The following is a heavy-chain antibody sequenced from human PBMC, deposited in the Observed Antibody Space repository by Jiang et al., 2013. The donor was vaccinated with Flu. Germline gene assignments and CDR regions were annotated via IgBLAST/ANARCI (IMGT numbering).Heavy chain of an antibody. D-gene: IGHD1-26*01. V-gene: IGHV4-39*01. Sequence: GSGLVKPSETLSLTCTVSGGSISSTTHYWGWIRQPPGKGLEWIGTMYSTGTTWYNPSLQSRVTISVDASKNQFSLNLRSVTAADTAVYYCAKHWGSYENWFDPWGQGNPGHRLL. J-gene: IGHJ5*02. CDR2: MYSTGTT. CDR3: AKHWGSYENWFDP. CDR1: GGSISSTTHY.